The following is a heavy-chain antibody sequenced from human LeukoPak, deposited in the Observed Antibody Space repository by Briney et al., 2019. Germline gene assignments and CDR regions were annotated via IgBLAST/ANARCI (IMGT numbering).Heavy chain of an antibody. J-gene: IGHJ4*02. CDR1: GFTFSSYW. CDR3: ARPGSAPYFF. Sequence: GGSLRLSCAASGFTFSSYWMHWVRQAPGKGLVWVSHINSDGSSKNYADSVEGRFTISRDNAKETLYLQMNSPRAEDTAVYYCARPGSAPYFFWGQGTLVTVSS. V-gene: IGHV3-74*01. D-gene: IGHD1-14*01. CDR2: INSDGSSK.